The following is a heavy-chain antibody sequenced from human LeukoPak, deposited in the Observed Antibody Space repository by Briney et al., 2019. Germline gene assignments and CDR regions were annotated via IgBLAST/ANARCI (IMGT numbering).Heavy chain of an antibody. Sequence: GASVKVSCKASGYTFTNYGISWVRQAPGQGLEWMGWISAYNGNTNYAQKLQGRVTMTTDTSTSTAYMELRSLRSDDTAVYYCAKTAVVAAPSNWFDPWGQGTLVTVSS. CDR3: AKTAVVAAPSNWFDP. CDR2: ISAYNGNT. V-gene: IGHV1-18*01. CDR1: GYTFTNYG. D-gene: IGHD2-2*01. J-gene: IGHJ5*02.